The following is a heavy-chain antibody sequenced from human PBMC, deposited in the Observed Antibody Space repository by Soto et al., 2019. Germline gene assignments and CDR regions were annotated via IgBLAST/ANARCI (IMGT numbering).Heavy chain of an antibody. Sequence: GGSLRLSCAASGFSFSNAWMNWVRQAPGKGLEWVGRIKSQTDGGTTDYAAPVKGRFTISRDDSKNTLYLQMNSLKTEDTAVYYCTTGVTSRGMDVWGQGTTVTVSS. J-gene: IGHJ6*02. V-gene: IGHV3-15*07. CDR2: IKSQTDGGTT. D-gene: IGHD2-21*02. CDR3: TTGVTSRGMDV. CDR1: GFSFSNAW.